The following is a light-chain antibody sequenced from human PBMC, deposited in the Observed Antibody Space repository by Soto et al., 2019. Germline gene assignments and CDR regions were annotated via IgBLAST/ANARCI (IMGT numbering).Light chain of an antibody. Sequence: DIQMTQSPSSLSASVGARVIISCQASQDISNYLSWYQQKPGKAPKLLISDASKLEAGVPSRFNGRGSGTEFTVTISSLQPEDIATYYCQQYDSLPLSFGPGTKVDI. V-gene: IGKV1-33*01. CDR1: QDISNY. J-gene: IGKJ3*01. CDR3: QQYDSLPLS. CDR2: DAS.